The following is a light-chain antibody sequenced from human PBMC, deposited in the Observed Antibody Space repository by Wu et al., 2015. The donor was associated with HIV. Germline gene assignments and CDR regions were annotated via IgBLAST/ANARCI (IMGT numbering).Light chain of an antibody. J-gene: IGKJ1*01. Sequence: DNVLTQSPGTLSLSPGERATLSCRTSFATLYLAWYQQKPGQPPRLLIYYVSTRATGVPDRFSGSGSGTDFTLTISRLEAEDFAVYYCQQYGNLPRTFGQGTKVEMK. V-gene: IGKV3-20*01. CDR3: QQYGNLPRT. CDR1: FATLY. CDR2: YVS.